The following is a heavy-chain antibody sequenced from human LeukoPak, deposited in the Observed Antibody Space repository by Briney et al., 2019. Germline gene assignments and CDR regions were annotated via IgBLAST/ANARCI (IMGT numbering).Heavy chain of an antibody. CDR2: IYYSGSP. V-gene: IGHV4-59*08. J-gene: IGHJ4*02. Sequence: SETLSLTCTVSGGSISSYYWSWIRQPPGKGLEWIGCIYYSGSPSYNPSLKSRVTISLDTSKNQFSLKLSSVTAADTAVYYCARRYSNGWYPFDYWGQGTLVTVSS. D-gene: IGHD6-19*01. CDR3: ARRYSNGWYPFDY. CDR1: GGSISSYY.